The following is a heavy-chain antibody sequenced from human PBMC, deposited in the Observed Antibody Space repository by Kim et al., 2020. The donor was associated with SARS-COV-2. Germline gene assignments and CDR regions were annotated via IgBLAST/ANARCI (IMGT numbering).Heavy chain of an antibody. CDR3: CSAGVGAFDI. J-gene: IGHJ3*02. CDR2: NK. D-gene: IGHD1-26*01. Sequence: NKYYADSGKGRFTISRDNSKNTLYLQMNSLGAEDTAVYYCCSAGVGAFDIWGQGTMVTVSS. V-gene: IGHV3-33*01.